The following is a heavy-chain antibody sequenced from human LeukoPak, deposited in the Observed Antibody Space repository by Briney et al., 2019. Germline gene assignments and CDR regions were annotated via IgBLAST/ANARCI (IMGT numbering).Heavy chain of an antibody. J-gene: IGHJ4*02. CDR2: INPNGGST. V-gene: IGHV1-46*03. D-gene: IGHD6-19*01. Sequence: ASVKVSCKASGYTFTSYYMHWVRHAPAQGLEWMGIINPNGGSTSYAQKFQGRLTMTRDTSTSTVYRELSSLRSEYTGVYYCCREGSSVYDYWGQGTLVTVSS. CDR1: GYTFTSYY. CDR3: CREGSSVYDY.